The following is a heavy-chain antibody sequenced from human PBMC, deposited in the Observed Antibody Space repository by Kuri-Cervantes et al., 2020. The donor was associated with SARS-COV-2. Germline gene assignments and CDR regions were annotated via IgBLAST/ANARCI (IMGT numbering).Heavy chain of an antibody. CDR2: INSDGSST. CDR1: GFTFSSYW. J-gene: IGHJ5*02. CDR3: ARNLYYYDSSGYSNWFDP. Sequence: GGSLRLSCAASGFTFSSYWMHWVRQAPGKGLVWVSRINSDGSSTSYADSVKGRFTISRDNAKNTLYLQMNSLRAEDTAVYYCARNLYYYDSSGYSNWFDPWGQGTQVNVSS. D-gene: IGHD3-22*01. V-gene: IGHV3-74*01.